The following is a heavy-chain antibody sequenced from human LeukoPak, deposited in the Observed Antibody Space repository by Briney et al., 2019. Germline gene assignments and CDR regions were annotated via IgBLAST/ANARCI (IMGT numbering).Heavy chain of an antibody. CDR1: GDSIRSTNW. CDR2: IYHSGST. J-gene: IGHJ4*02. V-gene: IGHV4-4*02. Sequence: SETLSLTCAVSGDSIRSTNWWSWVRQPPGKGLEWIGEIYHSGSTNYNPSLKSRVTISIDKSKNQFSLKVSSVTAADTAVYFCARAGDDYVWGSYRQFDYWGQGTLVIVSS. D-gene: IGHD3-16*02. CDR3: ARAGDDYVWGSYRQFDY.